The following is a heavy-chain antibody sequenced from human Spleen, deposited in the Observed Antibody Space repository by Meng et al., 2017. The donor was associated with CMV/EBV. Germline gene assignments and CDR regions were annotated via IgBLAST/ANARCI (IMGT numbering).Heavy chain of an antibody. J-gene: IGHJ5*02. Sequence: SCAASGFTFSDYYMTWIRQVPGKGLEWVSYISTTGTTIFYADSVKGRFTSSRDNAKNSLYLQMNSLRAEDTAVYYCARRLHSDPTFDPWGQGTLVTVSS. CDR1: GFTFSDYY. D-gene: IGHD2-21*01. CDR2: ISTTGTTI. CDR3: ARRLHSDPTFDP. V-gene: IGHV3-11*01.